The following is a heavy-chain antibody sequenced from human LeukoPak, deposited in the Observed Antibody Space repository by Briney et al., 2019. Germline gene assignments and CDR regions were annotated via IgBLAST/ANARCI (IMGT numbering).Heavy chain of an antibody. CDR2: ISGSDYT. J-gene: IGHJ5*02. V-gene: IGHV3-21*01. D-gene: IGHD3-10*01. CDR1: GFTFSSYS. CDR3: ARDQFGKGNWFDP. Sequence: GGSLRLSCGASGFTFSSYSMTWVRQTPGKGLEWVSSISGSDYTLYADSVKGRFTVSRDNAKNFLYLQMRSLRVEDTAVYYCARDQFGKGNWFDPWGQGTLVTVSS.